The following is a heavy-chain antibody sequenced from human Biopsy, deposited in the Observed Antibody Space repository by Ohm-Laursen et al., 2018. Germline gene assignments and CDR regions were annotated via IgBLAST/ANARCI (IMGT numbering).Heavy chain of an antibody. Sequence: SDTLSLTWTVSGGSVSSNTNYWAWIRQPPGKGLEWIGSIFYSGIIYYNPSLKSRVSISVDTSKNQFSLNLNSVTAVDTAVYYCARHPTGFWFDPWGQGTLVIVSS. V-gene: IGHV4-39*01. CDR2: IFYSGII. J-gene: IGHJ5*02. CDR3: ARHPTGFWFDP. CDR1: GGSVSSNTNY.